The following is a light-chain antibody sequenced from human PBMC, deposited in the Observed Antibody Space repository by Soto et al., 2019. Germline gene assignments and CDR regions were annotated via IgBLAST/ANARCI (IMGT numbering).Light chain of an antibody. Sequence: QSVLTQPPSVSGAPGQRVTISCTGSSSNIGAGYDVHWYQQLPGTVHKLLIYGNSNRPSGVPDRFSGSKSGTSASLAITGLQAEDEADYYCQSYDSGLSGYVFGTGTKVTVL. CDR2: GNS. CDR3: QSYDSGLSGYV. V-gene: IGLV1-40*01. CDR1: SSNIGAGYD. J-gene: IGLJ1*01.